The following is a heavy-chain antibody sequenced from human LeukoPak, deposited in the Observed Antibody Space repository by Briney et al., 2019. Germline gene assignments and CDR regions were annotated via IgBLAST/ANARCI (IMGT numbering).Heavy chain of an antibody. CDR1: GFTFGSYW. D-gene: IGHD6-13*01. CDR2: IKQDGSEK. V-gene: IGHV3-7*01. J-gene: IGHJ2*01. Sequence: PGGSLRLSCAASGFTFGSYWMTWVRQAPGKGLEWVANIKQDGSEKYYVDSIKGRFTISRDDAKNSVYLQMNSLRAEDTAVYYCAREGSSWYGGGYWYFDLWGRGAPVTVSS. CDR3: AREGSSWYGGGYWYFDL.